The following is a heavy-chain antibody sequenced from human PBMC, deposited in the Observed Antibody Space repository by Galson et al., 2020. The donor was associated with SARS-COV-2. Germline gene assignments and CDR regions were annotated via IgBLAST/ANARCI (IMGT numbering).Heavy chain of an antibody. CDR3: ATATPLIYDILTGYYHYYYGMDV. CDR1: GYTLTELS. V-gene: IGHV1-24*01. CDR2: FDPEDGET. D-gene: IGHD3-9*01. Sequence: GESLKISCKVSGYTLTELSMHWVRQAPGKGLEWMGGFDPEDGETIYAQKFQGRVTMTEDTSTDTAYMELSSLRSEDTAVYYCATATPLIYDILTGYYHYYYGMDVWGQGTTVTVSS. J-gene: IGHJ6*02.